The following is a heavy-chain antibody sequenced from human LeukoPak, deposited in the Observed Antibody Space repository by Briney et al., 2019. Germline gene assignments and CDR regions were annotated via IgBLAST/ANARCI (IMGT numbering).Heavy chain of an antibody. D-gene: IGHD6-13*01. J-gene: IGHJ4*02. V-gene: IGHV3-21*01. CDR3: ASHLLSSWFIGY. CDR2: ISSSSSYI. CDR1: GFTFSSYS. Sequence: GGSLRLSCAASGFTFSSYSMNWVRQAPGKGLEWVSSISSSSSYIYYADSVKGRFTTSRDNAKNSLYLQVNSLRAEDTAVYYCASHLLSSWFIGYWGQGTLVTVSS.